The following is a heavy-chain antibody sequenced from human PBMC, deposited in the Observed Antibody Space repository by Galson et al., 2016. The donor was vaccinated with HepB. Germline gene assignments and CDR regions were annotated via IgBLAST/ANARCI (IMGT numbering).Heavy chain of an antibody. Sequence: SLRLSCAASGFTFSSPAMNWVRQAPGKGLGWVSYISSSGRYMYYADAVKGRFIISRDNAKNSLFLPMNSLRDEDTAVYYCARDGWSGYDARDAFDIWGQGTMVTVSS. CDR2: ISSSGRYM. CDR1: GFTFSSPA. V-gene: IGHV3-21*01. CDR3: ARDGWSGYDARDAFDI. J-gene: IGHJ3*02. D-gene: IGHD3-3*01.